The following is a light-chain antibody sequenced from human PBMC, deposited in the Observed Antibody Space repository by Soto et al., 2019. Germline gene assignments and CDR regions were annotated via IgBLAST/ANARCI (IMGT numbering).Light chain of an antibody. Sequence: DIQMTQSPSTLSASVGDRVTITCRASQSISSWLAWYQQKPGKAPKLLIYKTSNLESGVPSRFSGSGSGTECSLPISSLQPDDFATYYCQQYKSFSLTFGGGTRVEVK. J-gene: IGKJ4*01. CDR3: QQYKSFSLT. CDR1: QSISSW. CDR2: KTS. V-gene: IGKV1-5*03.